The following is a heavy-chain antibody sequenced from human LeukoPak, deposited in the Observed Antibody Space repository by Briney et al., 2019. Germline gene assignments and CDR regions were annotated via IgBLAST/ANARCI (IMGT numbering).Heavy chain of an antibody. V-gene: IGHV4-4*09. CDR3: ARHQDMFRIAAAQGGFDY. CDR1: GGSISNYY. D-gene: IGHD6-13*01. CDR2: IYTSGST. Sequence: SETLSLTCTVSGGSISNYYWSWIRQPPGKGLEWIGYIYTSGSTNYNPSLKSRVTISVDTSKNQFSLKLSSVTAADTAVYYCARHQDMFRIAAAQGGFDYWGQGTLVTVSS. J-gene: IGHJ4*02.